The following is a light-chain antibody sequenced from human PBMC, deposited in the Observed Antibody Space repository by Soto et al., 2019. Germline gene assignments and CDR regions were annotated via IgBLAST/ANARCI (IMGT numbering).Light chain of an antibody. CDR1: GGDIGTYNR. J-gene: IGLJ1*01. Sequence: QSALTQPPSVSGSPGQSVAISCTGTGGDIGTYNRVSWYQQPPGTAPKLMIYDVSDRPSGVPDRFSGSKSGNTASLTISGLQAEDEADYYCSSYTSSSNYVFGTGTKLTVL. CDR3: SSYTSSSNYV. V-gene: IGLV2-18*02. CDR2: DVS.